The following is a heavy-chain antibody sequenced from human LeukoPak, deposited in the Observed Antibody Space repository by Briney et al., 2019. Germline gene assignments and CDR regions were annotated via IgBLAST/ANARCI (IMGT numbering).Heavy chain of an antibody. CDR3: ARHVWFGELGYYYYYYMDV. CDR1: GGSIRSY. D-gene: IGHD3-10*01. J-gene: IGHJ6*03. Sequence: SETLSLTCTVSGGSIRSYWSWIRQPAGKGLEWIGRIYGSGSTDYNPSLKSRVTMSIDTSKNQFSLKLSSVTAADTAVYYCARHVWFGELGYYYYYYMDVWGKGTTVTISS. CDR2: IYGSGST. V-gene: IGHV4-4*07.